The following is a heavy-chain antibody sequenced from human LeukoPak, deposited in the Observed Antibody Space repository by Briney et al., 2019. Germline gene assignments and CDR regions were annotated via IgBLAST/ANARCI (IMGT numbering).Heavy chain of an antibody. CDR2: ISYDGSNK. Sequence: GGSLRLSCAASGFTFSSYAMHWVRQAPGKGLEWVAVISYDGSNKYYADSVKGRFTISRDNSKNTLYLQMNSLRAEDTAVYYCARDRDTAMVDRGQGTLATVSS. J-gene: IGHJ4*02. CDR3: ARDRDTAMVD. D-gene: IGHD5-18*01. V-gene: IGHV3-30*04. CDR1: GFTFSSYA.